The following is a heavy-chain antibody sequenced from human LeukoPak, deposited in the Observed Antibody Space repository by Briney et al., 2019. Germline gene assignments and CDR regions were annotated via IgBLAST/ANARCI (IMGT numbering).Heavy chain of an antibody. V-gene: IGHV3-23*01. CDR3: AKTYNWNYVY. J-gene: IGHJ4*02. Sequence: GGSLRLSCVASGFTFSSYAMSWVRQAPGKGLEWVSVISGSGDSTYYADSVKGRFTFSRDNSKNTLYLQMNSLRAEDTAVYYCAKTYNWNYVYWGQGTLVTVSS. D-gene: IGHD1-7*01. CDR1: GFTFSSYA. CDR2: ISGSGDST.